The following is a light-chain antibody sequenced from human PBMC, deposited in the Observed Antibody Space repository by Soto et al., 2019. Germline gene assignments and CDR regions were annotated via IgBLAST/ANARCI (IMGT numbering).Light chain of an antibody. CDR1: SSNIGNNY. V-gene: IGLV1-47*01. CDR2: RNN. CDR3: AAWDDSLSGVV. J-gene: IGLJ2*01. Sequence: QSVLTQPPSASGTPGQRVTISCSGTSSNIGNNYVCWYQKFPGTAPRLLIYRNNQRPSGVPDRFSGSKSGTSASLAISGLRSDDEADYYCAAWDDSLSGVVFGGGTQLTVL.